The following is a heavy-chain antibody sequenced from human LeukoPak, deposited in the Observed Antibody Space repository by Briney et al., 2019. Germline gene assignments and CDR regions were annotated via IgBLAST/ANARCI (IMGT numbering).Heavy chain of an antibody. D-gene: IGHD3-10*01. CDR3: AREGLLWFGEFIDY. Sequence: GGSLRLSCAASGFTFSSYEMNWVRQAPGKGLGWVSYISSSGSTIYYADSVKGRFTISRDNAKNSLYLQMNSLRAEDTAVYYCAREGLLWFGEFIDYWGQGTLVTVSS. J-gene: IGHJ4*02. CDR2: ISSSGSTI. V-gene: IGHV3-48*03. CDR1: GFTFSSYE.